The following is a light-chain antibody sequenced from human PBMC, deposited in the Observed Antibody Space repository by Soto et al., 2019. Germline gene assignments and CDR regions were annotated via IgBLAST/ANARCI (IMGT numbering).Light chain of an antibody. V-gene: IGKV3-15*01. CDR3: QQYNTWPPLT. CDR2: GAS. CDR1: HTVSTH. J-gene: IGKJ4*01. Sequence: EVVMTQSPATLSVSPGDRVTFSCRASHTVSTHVAWYQQKPCQPPRLLIYGASTSATGVPARFSGGGSGTEFTLTINSLASADFDVYYCQQYNTWPPLTFGGGTKVEIK.